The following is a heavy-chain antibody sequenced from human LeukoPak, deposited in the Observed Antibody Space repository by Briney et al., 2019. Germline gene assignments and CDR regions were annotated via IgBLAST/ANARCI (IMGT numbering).Heavy chain of an antibody. J-gene: IGHJ5*02. CDR3: AKSGARLLVNWFDP. V-gene: IGHV4-59*06. CDR2: IYYSGST. Sequence: PSETLSLTCTVSGGSISSYYWSWIRQPPGKGLEWIGYIYYSGSTYYDPSLKSRVTISVDTSKTQFSLKLSSVTAADTAVYYCAKSGARLLVNWFDPWGQGTLVTVSS. D-gene: IGHD2-21*01. CDR1: GGSISSYY.